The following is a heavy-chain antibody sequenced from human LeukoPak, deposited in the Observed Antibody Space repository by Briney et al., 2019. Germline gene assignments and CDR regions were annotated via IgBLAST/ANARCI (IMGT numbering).Heavy chain of an antibody. V-gene: IGHV4-59*08. CDR3: ASPSSSSFDY. J-gene: IGHJ4*02. CDR1: GGSMSSYY. Sequence: SETLSLTCTVSGGSMSSYYWSWIRQPPGKGLEWIGYIYYSGSTNYNPSLKSRVTISVDTSKNQFTLKLSSVTAADTAVYYCASPSSSSFDYWGQGTLVTVSS. CDR2: IYYSGST. D-gene: IGHD6-13*01.